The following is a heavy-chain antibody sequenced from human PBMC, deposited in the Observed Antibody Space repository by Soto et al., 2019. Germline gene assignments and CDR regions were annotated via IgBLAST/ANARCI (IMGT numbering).Heavy chain of an antibody. CDR3: AIVPDR. Sequence: LQLQESGSGLVMPSQTMSLTCAVSGDSISSGGYSWSWIRQPPGKGLEWIGYIYHSGSTYYNPALKSRVTISVDRSKNQFSLKLSSVTAADTAVYYCAIVPDRWGQGTLVTVSS. CDR2: IYHSGST. J-gene: IGHJ5*02. V-gene: IGHV4-30-2*01. CDR1: GDSISSGGYS. D-gene: IGHD2-2*01.